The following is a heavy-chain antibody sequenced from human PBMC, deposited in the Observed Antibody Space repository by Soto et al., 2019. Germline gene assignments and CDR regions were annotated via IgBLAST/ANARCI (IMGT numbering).Heavy chain of an antibody. CDR2: IYYSGCT. D-gene: IGHD2-21*02. Sequence: SETLSLTCIVSGESISSSSYYWGWIRQPPGKGLEWIGSIYYSGCTYYNPSFKSRVTISIDTSKNQFSLKLSSVTATDTAVYYCSRQRTTVVTQAYFDHWGQGALVTVSS. V-gene: IGHV4-39*01. CDR3: SRQRTTVVTQAYFDH. J-gene: IGHJ4*02. CDR1: GESISSSSYY.